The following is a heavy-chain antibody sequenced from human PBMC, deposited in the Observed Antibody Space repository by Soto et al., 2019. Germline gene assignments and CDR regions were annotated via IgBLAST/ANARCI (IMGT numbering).Heavy chain of an antibody. V-gene: IGHV1-58*02. CDR2: IVVGSGNT. CDR1: GFTFTNSA. D-gene: IGHD3-3*01. J-gene: IGHJ4*02. Sequence: GASVKVSCKASGFTFTNSAMQWVRQARGQRLEWIGWIVVGSGNTNYAQSFQERVTITRDMSTSTAYVDLSSLRSEDTAVYYCAADYDFWSGSYSFDYWGQGTLVTVS. CDR3: AADYDFWSGSYSFDY.